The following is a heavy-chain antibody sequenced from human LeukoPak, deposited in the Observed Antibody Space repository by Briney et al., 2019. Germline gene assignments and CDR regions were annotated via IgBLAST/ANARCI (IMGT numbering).Heavy chain of an antibody. CDR2: IYYSGST. Sequence: SETLSLTCTVSGGSISSSSYYWGWSRQPPGKGLEWIGSIYYSGSTYYNPSLKSRVTISVDTSKNQFSLKLSSVTAADTAVYYCARRHCSSTSCYFDPWGQGTLVTVSS. CDR1: GGSISSSSYY. V-gene: IGHV4-39*01. D-gene: IGHD2-2*01. J-gene: IGHJ5*02. CDR3: ARRHCSSTSCYFDP.